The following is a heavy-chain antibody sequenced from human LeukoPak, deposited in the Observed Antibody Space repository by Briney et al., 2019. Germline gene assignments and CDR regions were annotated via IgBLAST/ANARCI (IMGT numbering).Heavy chain of an antibody. Sequence: SETLSLTCTVSSGSISSYYWSWIRQPPGKGLEWIGYIYYSGSTYYNPSLQSRVIISVDTSKNQFSLKLTSVTAADTAVYYCARALYSMTTVTTEYWFDYWGQGTLVTVSS. J-gene: IGHJ4*02. CDR1: SGSISSYY. D-gene: IGHD4-17*01. CDR2: IYYSGST. CDR3: ARALYSMTTVTTEYWFDY. V-gene: IGHV4-59*08.